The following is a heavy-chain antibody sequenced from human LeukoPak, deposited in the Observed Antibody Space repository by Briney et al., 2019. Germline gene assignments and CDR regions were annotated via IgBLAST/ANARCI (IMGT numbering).Heavy chain of an antibody. V-gene: IGHV4-59*08. D-gene: IGHD6-19*01. Sequence: SETLSLTCTVSGGSISIYYWSWIRQPPGKGLEWIGYIYYSGSTNYNPSLKSRVTISVDTSKNQFSLKLSSVTAADTAVYYCARGGYSSGPFDYWGQGTLVTVSS. CDR1: GGSISIYY. J-gene: IGHJ4*02. CDR2: IYYSGST. CDR3: ARGGYSSGPFDY.